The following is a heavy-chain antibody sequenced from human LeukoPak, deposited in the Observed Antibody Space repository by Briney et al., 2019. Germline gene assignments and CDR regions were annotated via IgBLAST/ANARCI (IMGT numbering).Heavy chain of an antibody. D-gene: IGHD1-26*01. Sequence: PGGSLRLSCAASGFTFSSYGMHWVRQAPGKGLEWVAVISYDGSNKYYADSVKGRFTISRDNSKNTLYLQMNSLRAEDTAVYCCAKVTVWELHYWGQGTLVTVSS. CDR3: AKVTVWELHY. J-gene: IGHJ4*02. CDR2: ISYDGSNK. V-gene: IGHV3-30*18. CDR1: GFTFSSYG.